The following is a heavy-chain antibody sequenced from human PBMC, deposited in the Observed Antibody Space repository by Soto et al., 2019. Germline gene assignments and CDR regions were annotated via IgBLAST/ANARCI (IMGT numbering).Heavy chain of an antibody. CDR1: GGSISSGDYY. Sequence: QVQLQESGPGLVKPSQTLSLTCTVSGGSISSGDYYWSWIRQPPGKGLEWIGYIYYTGSTYYNPSLKSRVTISVAPSKNQSSLKMRPVTAADTAVYYCARADYDSSGYLIDYWGQGTLVTVSS. V-gene: IGHV4-30-4*01. D-gene: IGHD3-22*01. CDR2: IYYTGST. CDR3: ARADYDSSGYLIDY. J-gene: IGHJ4*02.